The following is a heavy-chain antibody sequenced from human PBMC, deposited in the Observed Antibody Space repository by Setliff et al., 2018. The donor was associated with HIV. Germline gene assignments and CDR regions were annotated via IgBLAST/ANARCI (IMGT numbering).Heavy chain of an antibody. Sequence: ASVKVSCKASGYTFTGFYVHWVRQAPGQGLEWMGWINGNSGGTNYAQKFQGRVTITRDTSTNTAYMELSRLRSDDTAVYYCATLGYWGQGTLVTVSS. CDR1: GYTFTGFY. CDR2: INGNSGGT. J-gene: IGHJ4*02. CDR3: ATLGY. V-gene: IGHV1-2*02.